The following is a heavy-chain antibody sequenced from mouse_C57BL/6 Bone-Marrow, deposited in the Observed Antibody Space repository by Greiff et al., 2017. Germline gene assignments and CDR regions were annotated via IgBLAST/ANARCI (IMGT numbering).Heavy chain of an antibody. CDR2: INPNNGGT. CDR1: GYTFTDYY. V-gene: IGHV1-26*01. J-gene: IGHJ2*01. Sequence: VQLQQSGPELVKPGASVKISCKASGYTFTDYYMTWVQQSPGKSLEWIGDINPNNGGTSYNQKLKGQATLTVDKSSGTTYLELRSLTSEASAVYYCARCGYDDGGYFDYWGQGTTLTVSS. D-gene: IGHD2-2*01. CDR3: ARCGYDDGGYFDY.